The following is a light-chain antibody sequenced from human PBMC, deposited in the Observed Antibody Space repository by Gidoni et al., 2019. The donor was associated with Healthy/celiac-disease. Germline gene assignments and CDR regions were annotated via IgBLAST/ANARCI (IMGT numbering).Light chain of an antibody. CDR1: QSVIGN. V-gene: IGKV3-15*01. CDR2: GAS. Sequence: IVMTQSPATLSVSPGERATLSCRASQSVIGNLAWYQQKPGQTPRLLIYGASTRATGIPARFSGSGSGTEFTLTISSLQSEDFAVYYCQQYNNWPPYTFXXXTKLEIK. CDR3: QQYNNWPPYT. J-gene: IGKJ2*01.